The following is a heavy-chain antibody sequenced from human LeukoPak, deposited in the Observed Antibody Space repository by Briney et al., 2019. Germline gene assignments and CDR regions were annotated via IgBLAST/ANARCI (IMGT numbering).Heavy chain of an antibody. CDR2: ISRSSSYI. J-gene: IGHJ6*02. CDR1: GFTFSSYS. CDR3: ARQPGDSFGMDV. D-gene: IGHD1-14*01. V-gene: IGHV3-21*01. Sequence: GGSLRLSCAASGFTFSSYSMNWVRQAPGKGLEWVSSISRSSSYIYYADSVRGRFTISRDNAKNSLYLQMNSLRAEDTAVYYCARQPGDSFGMDVWGQGTTVTVSS.